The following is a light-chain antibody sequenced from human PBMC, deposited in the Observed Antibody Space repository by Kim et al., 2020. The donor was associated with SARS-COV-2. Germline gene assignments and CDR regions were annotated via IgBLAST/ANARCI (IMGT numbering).Light chain of an antibody. CDR3: KSRDSSGNVV. Sequence: SSELTQDPAVSVALGQTVRITCQGDSLRSYYASWYQQKPGQAPVLVIYGRNNRPSGIPDRFSGSTSGNTASVTITGAQAEDEADYYCKSRDSSGNVVFGGGTQLTVL. CDR1: SLRSYY. CDR2: GRN. J-gene: IGLJ2*01. V-gene: IGLV3-19*01.